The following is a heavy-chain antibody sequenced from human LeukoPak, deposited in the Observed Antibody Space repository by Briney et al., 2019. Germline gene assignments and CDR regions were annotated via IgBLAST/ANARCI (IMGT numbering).Heavy chain of an antibody. Sequence: SETLSLTCAVYGGSFSGYYWSWIRQPPGKGLEWIGEINHSGSTNYNPSLKSRVTISVDTSKNQFSLKLSSVTAADTAVYYCARHLSVLLWFGELKRWFDPWGQGTLVTASS. CDR3: ARHLSVLLWFGELKRWFDP. CDR2: INHSGST. CDR1: GGSFSGYY. J-gene: IGHJ5*02. V-gene: IGHV4-34*01. D-gene: IGHD3-10*01.